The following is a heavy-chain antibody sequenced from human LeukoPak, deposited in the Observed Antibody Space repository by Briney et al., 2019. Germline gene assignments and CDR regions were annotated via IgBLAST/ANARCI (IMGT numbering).Heavy chain of an antibody. CDR3: ARASTGTIAFDY. D-gene: IGHD1-1*01. Sequence: GGSLGLSCAASGFTFSNYEMNWVRQAPGKGLEWVSYITSSGSIMYYPDSVKGRFTISRDNAKNSLYLQMNSLRAEDTAVYYCARASTGTIAFDYWGQGTLVTVSS. V-gene: IGHV3-48*03. CDR1: GFTFSNYE. CDR2: ITSSGSIM. J-gene: IGHJ4*02.